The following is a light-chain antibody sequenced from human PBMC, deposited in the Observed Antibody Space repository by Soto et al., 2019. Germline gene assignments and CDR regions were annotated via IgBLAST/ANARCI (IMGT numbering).Light chain of an antibody. CDR3: IQALQTTWT. J-gene: IGKJ1*01. V-gene: IGKV2-28*01. CDR2: LGS. CDR1: QSLLHSNGYNY. Sequence: DIVMTQSPLSLPVTPGEPASISCRSSQSLLHSNGYNYLDWYLQKPGQSPQLLIYLGSNRASGVPDRFSGSGSGTDFTLKISRVEAEDVGLYYCIQALQTTWTVGQGTKVEIK.